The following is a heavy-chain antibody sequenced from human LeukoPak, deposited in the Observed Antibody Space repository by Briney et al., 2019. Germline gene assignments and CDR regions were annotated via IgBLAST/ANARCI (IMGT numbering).Heavy chain of an antibody. J-gene: IGHJ5*02. V-gene: IGHV4-38-2*02. CDR2: LYHSGST. D-gene: IGHD3-3*01. CDR1: GYSISSGYY. CDR3: ARGTYVPRTYYDFWSGYPPPMNWFDP. Sequence: SETLSLTCTVSGYSISSGYYWGWIRLPPGKGLEWIGSLYHSGSTYYNPSLKSRVTTSVDTSKNRFSLKLTSVTAADTAVYYCARGTYVPRTYYDFWSGYPPPMNWFDPWGQGTLVTVSS.